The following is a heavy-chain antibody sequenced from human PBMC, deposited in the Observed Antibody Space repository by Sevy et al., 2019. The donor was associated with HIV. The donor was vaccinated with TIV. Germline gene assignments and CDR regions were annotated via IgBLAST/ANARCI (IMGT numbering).Heavy chain of an antibody. CDR1: GGSFSGYY. Sequence: SETLSLTCAVYGGSFSGYYWNWIRQPPGKGLEWIAEIDHSGTTNFNPSLKSRVTMSVDTSKNQFSLNLTSVTAADTAVYYCARAYSSSWYHWFDPWGQGNLVTVSS. CDR2: IDHSGTT. D-gene: IGHD2-2*01. CDR3: ARAYSSSWYHWFDP. J-gene: IGHJ5*02. V-gene: IGHV4-34*01.